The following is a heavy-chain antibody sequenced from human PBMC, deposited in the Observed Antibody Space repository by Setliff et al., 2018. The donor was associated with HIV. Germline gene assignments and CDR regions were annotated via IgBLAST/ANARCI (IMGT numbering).Heavy chain of an antibody. V-gene: IGHV4-61*02. CDR3: ARGGYYYYFGVDV. D-gene: IGHD3-16*01. J-gene: IGHJ6*02. Sequence: SETLSLTCTVSGGSISSETFSWNWIRQPAGKGLEWIGRIYTSGSTDYNTSLKSRVTMSVDTSKNQFSLKLSSVTAADTAVYYCARGGYYYYFGVDVWGQGTTVTVSS. CDR1: GGSISSETFS. CDR2: IYTSGST.